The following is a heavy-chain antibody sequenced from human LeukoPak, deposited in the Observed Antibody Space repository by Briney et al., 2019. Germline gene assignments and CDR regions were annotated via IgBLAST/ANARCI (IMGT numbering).Heavy chain of an antibody. V-gene: IGHV3-21*01. D-gene: IGHD6-19*01. J-gene: IGHJ4*02. CDR1: GFTFSSYS. Sequence: MTGGSLRLSCAASGFTFSSYSMNWVRQAPGKGLEWVSSISSSSSYIYYADSVKGRFTISRDNAKNSLYLQMNSLRAEDTAVCYCALDVTVAGGYWGQGTLVTVSS. CDR2: ISSSSSYI. CDR3: ALDVTVAGGY.